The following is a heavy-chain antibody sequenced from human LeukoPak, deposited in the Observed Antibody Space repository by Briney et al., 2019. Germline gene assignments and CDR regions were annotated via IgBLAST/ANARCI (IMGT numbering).Heavy chain of an antibody. CDR2: IYSGGST. D-gene: IGHD3-10*01. J-gene: IGHJ3*02. CDR1: GFTVSSNY. CDR3: ARKYYYGSGNDAFDI. Sequence: PGGSLRLSCAASGFTVSSNYMSWVRQAPGKGLEWVSVIYSGGSTYYADSVKGRFTISGDNSKNTLYLQMNSLRAEDTAVYYCARKYYYGSGNDAFDIWGQGTMVTVSS. V-gene: IGHV3-53*01.